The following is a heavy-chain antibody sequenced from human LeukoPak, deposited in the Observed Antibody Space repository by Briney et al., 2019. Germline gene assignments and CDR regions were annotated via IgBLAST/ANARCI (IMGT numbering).Heavy chain of an antibody. D-gene: IGHD5-18*01. CDR2: IYYSGST. CDR3: ASGYSYGHFDY. J-gene: IGHJ4*02. CDR1: GGSISSYY. Sequence: SETLSLTCTVSGGSISSYYWSWIRQPPGKGLEWIGYIYYSGSTNYNPSLKGRVTVSVDTSKKQFSLKLSSVTAADTAVYYCASGYSYGHFDYWGQGTLVTVSS. V-gene: IGHV4-59*01.